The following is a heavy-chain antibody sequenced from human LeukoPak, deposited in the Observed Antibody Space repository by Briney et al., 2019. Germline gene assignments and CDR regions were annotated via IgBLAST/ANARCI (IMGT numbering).Heavy chain of an antibody. Sequence: SPTLSLTFAISVDSVSSNSAAWNWIRQSPSRGLEWLGRTYYRSKWYNDYAVSVKSRITINPDTSKNPFSLQLNSVTPEDTAVYYCARDPLGYYYDSSGYDFWGQGTLVTVSS. D-gene: IGHD3-22*01. CDR3: ARDPLGYYYDSSGYDF. CDR1: VDSVSSNSAA. V-gene: IGHV6-1*01. J-gene: IGHJ4*02. CDR2: TYYRSKWYN.